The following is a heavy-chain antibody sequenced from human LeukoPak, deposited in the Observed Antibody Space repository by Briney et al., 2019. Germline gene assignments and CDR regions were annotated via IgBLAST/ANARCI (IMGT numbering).Heavy chain of an antibody. CDR3: ARVSLPPVDDYYGMDV. CDR2: IKQDGSEK. V-gene: IGHV3-7*03. CDR1: GFTFSSYW. Sequence: PGGSLRLSCAASGFTFSSYWMSWVRQAPGKGLEWVANIKQDGSEKYYVGSVKGRFTISRDNAKNSLYLQMNSLRAEDTAVYYCARVSLPPVDDYYGMDVWGKGTTVTVSS. D-gene: IGHD2-15*01. J-gene: IGHJ6*04.